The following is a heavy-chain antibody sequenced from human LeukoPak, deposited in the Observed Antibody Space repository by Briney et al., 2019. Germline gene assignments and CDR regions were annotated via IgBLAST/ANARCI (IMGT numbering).Heavy chain of an antibody. CDR1: GFTFSSYA. CDR2: ISGSGGST. CDR3: AKGEVQLWSQFDY. Sequence: GGSLRLSCAASGFTFSSYAMSWVRQAPGKGLEWVSAISGSGGSTYYADSVKGRFTISRDNSKNSLYLQMNSLRAEDTAVYYCAKGEVQLWSQFDYWGQGTLVTVSS. J-gene: IGHJ4*02. V-gene: IGHV3-23*01. D-gene: IGHD5-18*01.